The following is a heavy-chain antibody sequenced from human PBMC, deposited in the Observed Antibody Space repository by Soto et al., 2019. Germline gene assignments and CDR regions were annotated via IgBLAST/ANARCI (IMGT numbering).Heavy chain of an antibody. Sequence: QVQLVQSGAEVKKPGASVKVSCKASGYTFTSYSISWVRQAPGQGLEWMGWISAYNGNTNYAQVLQGRVTMTTDTSTNTAYMGLRRLRSDDTAVYYCARDAPPADYWGQGTLVTVSS. J-gene: IGHJ4*02. CDR1: GYTFTSYS. CDR3: ARDAPPADY. V-gene: IGHV1-18*04. CDR2: ISAYNGNT.